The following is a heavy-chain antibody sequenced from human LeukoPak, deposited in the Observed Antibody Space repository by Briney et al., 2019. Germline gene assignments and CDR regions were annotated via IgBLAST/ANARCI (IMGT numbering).Heavy chain of an antibody. CDR2: IYHSGST. V-gene: IGHV4-38-2*02. CDR3: ARDRGRGYYYYYMDV. Sequence: SETLSLTCTVSGYSISSGYYWGWIRQPPGKGLEWIGSIYHSGSTYYNPSLKSRVTISVDTSKNQFYLKLSSVTAADTAVYYCARDRGRGYYYYYMDVWGKGTTVTVSS. D-gene: IGHD3-10*01. J-gene: IGHJ6*03. CDR1: GYSISSGYY.